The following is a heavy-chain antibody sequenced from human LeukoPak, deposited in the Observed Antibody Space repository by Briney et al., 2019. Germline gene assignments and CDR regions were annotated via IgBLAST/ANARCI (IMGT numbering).Heavy chain of an antibody. J-gene: IGHJ4*02. CDR2: INPNSGGT. CDR1: GYTFTGYY. D-gene: IGHD4-23*01. CDR3: ARSRYGGNSNDY. Sequence: GASVKVSCKASGYTFTGYYMHWVRQAPGQGLEWMGWINPNSGGTNYAQKFQGRVTMTRDTSISIAYMELSRLRSDDTAVYYCARSRYGGNSNDYWGQGTLVTVSS. V-gene: IGHV1-2*02.